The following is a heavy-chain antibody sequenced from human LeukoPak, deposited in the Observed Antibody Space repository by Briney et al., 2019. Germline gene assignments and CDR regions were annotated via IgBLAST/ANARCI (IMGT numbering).Heavy chain of an antibody. CDR1: GFRFSNYA. CDR3: AGREGSGTYYTH. J-gene: IGHJ4*02. V-gene: IGHV3-23*01. Sequence: LTGGSLRLSCAASGFRFSNYAMSWVRQAPGKGLEWVSAITYNDDTTNYVASVRGRFTISRDNSKNTLYLQMNSLRAEETAVYYCAGREGSGTYYTHWGQGTLVTVSS. D-gene: IGHD3-10*01. CDR2: ITYNDDTT.